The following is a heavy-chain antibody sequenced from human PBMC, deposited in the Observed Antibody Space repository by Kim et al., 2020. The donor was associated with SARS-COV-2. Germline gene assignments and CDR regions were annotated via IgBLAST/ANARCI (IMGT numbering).Heavy chain of an antibody. Sequence: PSLKSRVTISVDTSKNQFSRKLSSVTAADTAVYYCASLLCVGSGSCWFDPWGQGTLVTVSS. J-gene: IGHJ5*02. CDR3: ASLLCVGSGSCWFDP. V-gene: IGHV4-31*02. D-gene: IGHD3-10*01.